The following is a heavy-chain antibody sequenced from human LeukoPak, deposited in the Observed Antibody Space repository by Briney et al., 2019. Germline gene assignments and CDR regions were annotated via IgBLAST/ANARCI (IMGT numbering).Heavy chain of an antibody. V-gene: IGHV3-21*01. CDR1: GFTFSSYS. CDR3: AREGNGDDDRSY. CDR2: ISSSSSYI. D-gene: IGHD4-17*01. J-gene: IGHJ4*02. Sequence: KPGGSLRLSCAASGFTFSSYSMNWVRQAPGKGLEWVSSISSSSSYIYYADSVKGRFTISRNNAKNSLYLQLNSLRAEDTAVYYCAREGNGDDDRSYWGQGTLVTVSS.